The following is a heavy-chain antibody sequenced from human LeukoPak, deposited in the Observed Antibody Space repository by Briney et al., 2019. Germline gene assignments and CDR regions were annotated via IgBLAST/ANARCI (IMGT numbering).Heavy chain of an antibody. CDR1: GYTFSGYY. D-gene: IGHD1-14*01. CDR3: ARDPTVSNYYMDV. J-gene: IGHJ6*03. Sequence: ASVKVSCKASGYTFSGYYMHWVRQAPGQGLEWMGIINPSGGSTSYAQKFQGRVTMTRDTSTSTVYMELSSLRSEDTAVYYCARDPTVSNYYMDVWGKGTTVTVSS. V-gene: IGHV1-46*01. CDR2: INPSGGST.